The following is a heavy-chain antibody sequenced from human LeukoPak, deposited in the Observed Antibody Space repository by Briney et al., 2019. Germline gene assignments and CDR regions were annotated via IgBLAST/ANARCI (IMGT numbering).Heavy chain of an antibody. CDR3: ARDNSYGYYFDY. D-gene: IGHD5-18*01. V-gene: IGHV1-69*13. CDR2: IIPIFGTA. CDR1: GGTFSSYA. Sequence: SVEVSCKASGGTFSSYAISWVRQAPGQGLEWMGGIIPIFGTANYAQKFQGRVTITADESTSTAYMELSSLRSEDTAVYYCARDNSYGYYFDYWGQGTLVTVSS. J-gene: IGHJ4*02.